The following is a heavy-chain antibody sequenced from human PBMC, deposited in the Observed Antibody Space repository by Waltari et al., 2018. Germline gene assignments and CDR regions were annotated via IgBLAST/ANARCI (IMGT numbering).Heavy chain of an antibody. Sequence: QVQLVQSGAEVKKPGASVKVSCKASGYTFTSYDINWVRQATGQGLEWMGWMNPNSGNTGYEQKFQGRVTMTRNTSISTAYMELSSLRSEDTAVYYCARDIGITIFGVVIASEFDPWGQGTLVTVSS. J-gene: IGHJ5*02. CDR3: ARDIGITIFGVVIASEFDP. CDR1: GYTFTSYD. D-gene: IGHD3-3*01. CDR2: MNPNSGNT. V-gene: IGHV1-8*01.